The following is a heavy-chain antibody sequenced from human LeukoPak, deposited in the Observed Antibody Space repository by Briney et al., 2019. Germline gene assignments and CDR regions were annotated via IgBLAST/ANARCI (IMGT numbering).Heavy chain of an antibody. CDR1: GGSISSHY. J-gene: IGHJ6*03. D-gene: IGHD6-13*01. CDR2: VSDSGST. V-gene: IGHV4-59*11. CDR3: AKTGSSWPLYYYYYMDV. Sequence: SETLSLTCTVSGGSISSHYWSWIRQPPGKGLEWIGYVSDSGSTNYNPSLKSRVTVSVDTSKDQFSLKLTSVTAADTAVYYCAKTGSSWPLYYYYYMDVWGKGTTVTVSS.